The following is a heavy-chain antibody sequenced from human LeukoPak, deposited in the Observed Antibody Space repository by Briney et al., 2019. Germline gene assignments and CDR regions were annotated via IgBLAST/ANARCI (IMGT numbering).Heavy chain of an antibody. CDR2: ISAYNGNT. J-gene: IGHJ5*02. CDR3: ARDEDVVVPAAITNWFDP. Sequence: ASVKVSCKASGGTFSSYAISWVRQAPGQGLEWMGWISAYNGNTNYAQKLQGRVTMTTDTSTSTAYMELRSLRSDDTAVYYCARDEDVVVPAAITNWFDPWGQGTLVTVSS. CDR1: GGTFSSYA. V-gene: IGHV1-18*01. D-gene: IGHD2-2*02.